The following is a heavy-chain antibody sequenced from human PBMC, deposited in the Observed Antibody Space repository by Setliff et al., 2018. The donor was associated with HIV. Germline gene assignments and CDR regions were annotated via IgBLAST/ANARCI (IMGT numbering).Heavy chain of an antibody. Sequence: ASVRVSCKASGYTFSYAMHWVRQAPGQRLEWMGWINAGNGHTKYSQKFQGRVSITRDTSASTAYMELSSLRSEDTAVYYCARVSGLSGELLYFDYWGLGTLVTV. CDR1: GYTFSYA. J-gene: IGHJ4*02. V-gene: IGHV1-3*01. CDR3: ARVSGLSGELLYFDY. CDR2: INAGNGHT. D-gene: IGHD1-26*01.